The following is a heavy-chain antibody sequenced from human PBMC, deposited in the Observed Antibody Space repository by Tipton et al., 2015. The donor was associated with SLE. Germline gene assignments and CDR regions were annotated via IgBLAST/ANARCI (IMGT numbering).Heavy chain of an antibody. CDR1: GDSISSGLYY. J-gene: IGHJ6*01. D-gene: IGHD6-19*01. CDR2: IYTSGST. Sequence: TLSLTCTVSGDSISSGLYYWSWIPRPAGRGLDWIGRIYTSGSTNYHTSLRSRVTVSLDTPSNQFSLKLSSVTAADTAVYYCARLDCSGPGDGWGQGTTVPVS. CDR3: ARLDCSGPGDG. V-gene: IGHV4-61*02.